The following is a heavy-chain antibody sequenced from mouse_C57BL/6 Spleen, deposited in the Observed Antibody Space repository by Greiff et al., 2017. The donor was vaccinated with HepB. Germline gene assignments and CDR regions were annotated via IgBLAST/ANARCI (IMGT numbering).Heavy chain of an antibody. V-gene: IGHV1-18*01. Sequence: VQLQQSGPELVKPGASVKIPCKASGYTFTDYNMDWVKQSHGKSLEWIGDINPNNGGTIYNQKFKGKATLTVDKSSSTAYMELRSLTSEDTAVYDCARRNYSNRYWYFDVWGTGTTVTVSS. CDR3: ARRNYSNRYWYFDV. D-gene: IGHD2-5*01. CDR2: INPNNGGT. J-gene: IGHJ1*03. CDR1: GYTFTDYN.